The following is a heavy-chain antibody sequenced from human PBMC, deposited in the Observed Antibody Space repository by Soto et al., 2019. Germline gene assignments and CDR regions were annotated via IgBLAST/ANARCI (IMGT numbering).Heavy chain of an antibody. D-gene: IGHD1-26*01. CDR1: GCTFSSYW. J-gene: IGHJ4*02. V-gene: IGHV3-74*03. Sequence: GGSLRLSCAASGCTFSSYWMRWIRQVPGKGLVWVSHIDSDGNSTTYADSVKGRFTISRDNAKNTVYLQMNSLRAEDTAVYYCVRDDVGVGIDYWGLGTLVTVSS. CDR3: VRDDVGVGIDY. CDR2: IDSDGNST.